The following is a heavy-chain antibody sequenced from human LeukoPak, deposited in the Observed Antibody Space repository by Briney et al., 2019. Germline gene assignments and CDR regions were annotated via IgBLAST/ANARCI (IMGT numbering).Heavy chain of an antibody. V-gene: IGHV3-13*01. J-gene: IGHJ4*02. CDR3: VRQATPHGHFDY. D-gene: IGHD2-15*01. Sequence: QPGGSLRLSCAASGFTFSNYAMSWVRQAPGKGLEWVSAIGIGGDTYYPGSVKGRFTISRENAKNSLYLQMNSLRAGDTAVYYCVRQATPHGHFDYWGQGILVTVSS. CDR2: IGIGGDT. CDR1: GFTFSNYA.